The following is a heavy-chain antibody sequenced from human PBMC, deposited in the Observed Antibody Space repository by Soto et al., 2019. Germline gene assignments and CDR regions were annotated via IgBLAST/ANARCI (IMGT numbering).Heavy chain of an antibody. J-gene: IGHJ6*02. CDR2: ISAYNGNT. V-gene: IGHV1-18*04. Sequence: ASVKVSCKASGYTFTSYGISWVRQAPGQGLEWMGWISAYNGNTNYAQKLQGRVTMTTDTSTSTAYMELRSLRSDDTAVYYCAREPYYYDSSGPPDYYYGMDVWGQGTTVTVSS. CDR1: GYTFTSYG. D-gene: IGHD3-22*01. CDR3: AREPYYYDSSGPPDYYYGMDV.